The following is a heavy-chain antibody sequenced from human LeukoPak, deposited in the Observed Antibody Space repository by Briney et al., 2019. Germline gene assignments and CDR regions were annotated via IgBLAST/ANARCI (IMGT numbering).Heavy chain of an antibody. CDR2: ISGSST. CDR3: ARGRYSGYDWGDY. J-gene: IGHJ4*02. Sequence: GGSLRLSCAASGFTFSNYAMNWVRQAPGKGLEWVSSISGSSTYYADSVKGRFTISRDNAKNSLYLQMNSLRAEDTAVYYCARGRYSGYDWGDYWGQGTLVTVSS. CDR1: GFTFSNYA. D-gene: IGHD5-12*01. V-gene: IGHV3-69-1*01.